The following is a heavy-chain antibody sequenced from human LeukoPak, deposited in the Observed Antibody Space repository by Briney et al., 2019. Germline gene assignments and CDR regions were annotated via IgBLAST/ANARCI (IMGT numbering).Heavy chain of an antibody. V-gene: IGHV4-38-2*01. CDR2: IHHSGST. Sequence: PSETLSLTCAVSAYSMNSLNYWGWIRQPPGKGLEGIASIHHSGSTDYNPSLKSRVTISIDTSKNQFSLKLTYVTAADTAVYSCARLGYCSSTSCYPDLWGQGTLVTVS. CDR1: AYSMNSLNY. D-gene: IGHD2-2*01. CDR3: ARLGYCSSTSCYPDL. J-gene: IGHJ5*02.